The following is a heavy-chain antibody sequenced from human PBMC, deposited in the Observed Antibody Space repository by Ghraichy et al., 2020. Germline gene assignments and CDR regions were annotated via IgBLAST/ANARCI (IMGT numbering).Heavy chain of an antibody. CDR3: ASNNLRWNRDY. CDR1: GASINNGAYY. Sequence: SETLSLTCTVSGASINNGAYYWNWIRQLPGKGLEWIGYIYHSGTTYYSPSLKSRLSISIDTSKNQFSLKLNSVTAADTAIYYCASNNLRWNRDYWGQGTLVTVSS. CDR2: IYHSGTT. V-gene: IGHV4-31*03. D-gene: IGHD4-23*01. J-gene: IGHJ4*02.